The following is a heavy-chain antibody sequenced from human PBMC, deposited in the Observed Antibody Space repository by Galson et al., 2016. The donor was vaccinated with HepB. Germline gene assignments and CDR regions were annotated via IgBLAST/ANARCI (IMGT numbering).Heavy chain of an antibody. CDR1: GFSFSNYA. J-gene: IGHJ4*02. Sequence: SLRLSCAASAASGFSFSNYAFHWVRQAPGKGLEWVAFISYDGNRETYADSVRGRFTISRDNSKTTLYLQMNSLRVEDTALYYCAREYPRRVPVPIDYFDYWGQGTLVTVSS. V-gene: IGHV3-30*04. D-gene: IGHD2-2*01. CDR3: AREYPRRVPVPIDYFDY. CDR2: ISYDGNRE.